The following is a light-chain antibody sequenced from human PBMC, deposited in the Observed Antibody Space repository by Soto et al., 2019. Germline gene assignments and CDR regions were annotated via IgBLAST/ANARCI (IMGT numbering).Light chain of an antibody. J-gene: IGLJ1*01. Sequence: QSALTQPPSASESPGQSVTISCTGTSSDVGGYNYVSWYQQHPGKAPKLMIYDVTKRPSGVPDRFSGSKSGNTASLTVSGLLAEDEADYYCSSYAGTHIVFGTGTKVTVL. CDR2: DVT. CDR1: SSDVGGYNY. V-gene: IGLV2-8*01. CDR3: SSYAGTHIV.